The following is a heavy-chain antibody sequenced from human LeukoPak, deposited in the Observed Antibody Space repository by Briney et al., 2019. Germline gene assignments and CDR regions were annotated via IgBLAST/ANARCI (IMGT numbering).Heavy chain of an antibody. J-gene: IGHJ4*02. D-gene: IGHD3-10*01. CDR2: ISSSGSTI. V-gene: IGHV3-11*04. CDR3: AKWATATFYYNSGSYNDY. CDR1: GFTFSDYY. Sequence: GGSLRLSCVGSGFTFSDYYMNWIRQAPGKGLEWISYISSSGSTIYYADSVKGRFTISRDNVKNSLYLQMNSLTAEDTAVYYCAKWATATFYYNSGSYNDYWGQGTLVTVSS.